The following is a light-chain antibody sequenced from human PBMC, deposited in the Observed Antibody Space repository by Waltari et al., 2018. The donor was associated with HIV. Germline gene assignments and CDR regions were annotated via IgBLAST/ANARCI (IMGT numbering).Light chain of an antibody. Sequence: SFALTQPSSVSVSPGQTARITCSGDVLARKDDRWFQKKPGQAPLLLIYKDNERPSGIPERFSGSSSGTTVTLTIIGAQVEDEADYYCYSAADSDEVFGGGTKLTVL. CDR3: YSAADSDEV. V-gene: IGLV3-27*01. CDR2: KDN. CDR1: VLARKD. J-gene: IGLJ3*02.